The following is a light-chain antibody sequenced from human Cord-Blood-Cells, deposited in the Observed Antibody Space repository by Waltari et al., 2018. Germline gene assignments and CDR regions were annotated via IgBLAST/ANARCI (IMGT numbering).Light chain of an antibody. CDR1: SSDVGGYNY. CDR3: RSYTSSSTLVV. J-gene: IGLJ2*01. V-gene: IGLV2-14*01. CDR2: DVS. Sequence: QSALTQPASVSGSPGQSITISCTGTSSDVGGYNYVSWYQQHPCKAPKLIIYDVSNRPSGVSKRFSGSKSGNTASLTISGLQAEDEADYYCRSYTSSSTLVVFGGGTKLTGL.